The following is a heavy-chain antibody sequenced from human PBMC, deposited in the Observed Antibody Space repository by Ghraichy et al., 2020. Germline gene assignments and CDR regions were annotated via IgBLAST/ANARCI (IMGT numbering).Heavy chain of an antibody. Sequence: TLSLTCTVSGGSIKRSSYYWGWIRQPPGKGLEWIGSIYYSGTTHINPSLESRATISVDTSKNQFSLKLTSVTAADTAVYFCSASFPPSNRGNDYWGQGTLVTVSS. J-gene: IGHJ4*02. D-gene: IGHD2/OR15-2a*01. CDR2: IYYSGTT. V-gene: IGHV4-39*01. CDR3: SASFPPSNRGNDY. CDR1: GGSIKRSSYY.